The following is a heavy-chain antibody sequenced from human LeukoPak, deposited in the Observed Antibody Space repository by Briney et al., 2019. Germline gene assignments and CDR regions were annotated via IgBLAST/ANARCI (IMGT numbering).Heavy chain of an antibody. CDR1: GGSISSGGYY. J-gene: IGHJ4*02. CDR2: IYYSGST. Sequence: SETLSLTCTVSGGSISSGGYYWSWIRQHPGKGLEWIGYIYYSGSTYYNPSLKSRVTISVDTSKNQFSLKLSSVTAADTAVYYCARGGYGSGTSVDYWGQGTLVTVSS. V-gene: IGHV4-31*03. D-gene: IGHD3-10*01. CDR3: ARGGYGSGTSVDY.